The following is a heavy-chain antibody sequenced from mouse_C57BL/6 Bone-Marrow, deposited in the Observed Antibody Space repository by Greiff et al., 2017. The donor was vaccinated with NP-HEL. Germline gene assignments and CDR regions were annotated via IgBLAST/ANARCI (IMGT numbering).Heavy chain of an antibody. Sequence: AQLQQSGAELARPGAPVKLSCKASGYTFTSYGISWVKQRTGQGLEWIGEIYPRSGNTYYNEKFKGKATLTADKSSSTAYMELRSLTSEDSAVYFCAREESPSFDYWGQGTTLTVSS. CDR2: IYPRSGNT. CDR3: AREESPSFDY. CDR1: GYTFTSYG. V-gene: IGHV1-81*01. J-gene: IGHJ2*01.